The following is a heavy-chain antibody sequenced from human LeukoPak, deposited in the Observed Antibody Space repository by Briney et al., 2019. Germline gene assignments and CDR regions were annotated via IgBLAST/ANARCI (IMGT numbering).Heavy chain of an antibody. J-gene: IGHJ6*03. CDR2: IIPVFGTT. CDR1: GYTFVSYG. D-gene: IGHD1-26*01. V-gene: IGHV1-69*13. CDR3: AKLPTRDNFYSSMGV. Sequence: SVKVSCKASGYTFVSYGITWVRQAPGEGLEWMGGIIPVFGTTKYAPEFQGRVTITADESTRTAYMELSSLKYEDTAVYYCAKLPTRDNFYSSMGVWGRGTTVTVSS.